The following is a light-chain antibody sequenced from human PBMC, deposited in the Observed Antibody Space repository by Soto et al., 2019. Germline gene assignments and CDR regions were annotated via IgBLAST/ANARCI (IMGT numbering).Light chain of an antibody. J-gene: IGKJ2*01. CDR2: WAS. CDR3: QQYYSTPPT. V-gene: IGKV4-1*01. Sequence: DIVMTQSPDSLAVSLGERATINCKSSQSVLYSSNNKNYLAWYQKKVGQPPKLLIYWASTRESGVPDRFSGSGSGTDFTLTISSLQAEDVAVYYCQQYYSTPPTFCQGTKLAIK. CDR1: QSVLYSSNNKNY.